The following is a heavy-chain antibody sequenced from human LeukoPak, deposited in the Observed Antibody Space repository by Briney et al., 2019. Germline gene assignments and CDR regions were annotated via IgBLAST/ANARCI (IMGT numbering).Heavy chain of an antibody. D-gene: IGHD3-10*01. CDR3: AREIFDSGSYPYF. CDR2: IWHDGSHK. J-gene: IGHJ4*02. Sequence: PGGSLRLSCAASGFSFDTYAMHWVRQAPGQGLEWVALIWHDGSHKFYSNSVRGQFTISKDNSKNTVYLQINDLRPDDTAVYYSAREIFDSGSYPYFWGQGTLVTVSS. V-gene: IGHV3-33*01. CDR1: GFSFDTYA.